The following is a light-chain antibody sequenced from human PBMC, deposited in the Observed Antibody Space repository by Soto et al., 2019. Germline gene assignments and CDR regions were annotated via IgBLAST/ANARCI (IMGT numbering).Light chain of an antibody. CDR1: QNVNSN. CDR3: QQYGSSPL. Sequence: EIVMTQSPASLSVSPGERATLSFRASQNVNSNLAWYQQKPGQAPRLLIYGASSRATGIPDRFSGSGSGTDFTLTISRLEPEDFAVYYRQQYGSSPLFGGGTKVDTK. J-gene: IGKJ4*01. V-gene: IGKV3-20*01. CDR2: GAS.